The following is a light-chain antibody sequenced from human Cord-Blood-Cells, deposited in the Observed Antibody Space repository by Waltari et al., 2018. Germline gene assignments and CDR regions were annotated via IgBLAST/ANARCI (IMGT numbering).Light chain of an antibody. V-gene: IGLV2-14*01. J-gene: IGLJ3*02. Sequence: QSALTQPASVSGSPGQSITISCTGTSSDVCGYNYVSWYQQHPGKAPKLMIYDVSKRPSGVSNRFSGSKSGNTASLTISGLQAEDEADYYCSSYTSSSTRVFGGGTKLTVL. CDR1: SSDVCGYNY. CDR2: DVS. CDR3: SSYTSSSTRV.